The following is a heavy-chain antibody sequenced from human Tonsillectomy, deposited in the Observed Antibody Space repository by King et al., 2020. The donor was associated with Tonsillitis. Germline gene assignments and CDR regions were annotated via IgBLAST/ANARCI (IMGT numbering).Heavy chain of an antibody. J-gene: IGHJ3*02. CDR2: ISSSSSYI. CDR3: ARHPALVPAAIDDAFDI. CDR1: GFTFSSYS. V-gene: IGHV3-21*01. Sequence: VQLVESGGGLVKPGGSLRLSCAASGFTFSSYSMNWVRQAPGKGLEWVSSISSSSSYIYYADSVKGRFTISRDNAKNSLYLQMNSLRAEDTAVYYCARHPALVPAAIDDAFDIWGQGTMVTVSS. D-gene: IGHD2-2*02.